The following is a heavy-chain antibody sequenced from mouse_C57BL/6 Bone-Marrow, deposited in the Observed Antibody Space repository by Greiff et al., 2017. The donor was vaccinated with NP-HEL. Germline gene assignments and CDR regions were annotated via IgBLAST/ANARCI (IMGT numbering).Heavy chain of an antibody. CDR2: IDPSDSET. J-gene: IGHJ1*03. V-gene: IGHV1-52*01. D-gene: IGHD5-5*01. CDR3: ATPGPPPTSLYWYFDV. Sequence: VQLQQPGAELVRPGSSVKLSCKASGYTFTSYWMHWVKQRPIQGLEWIGNIDPSDSETHYNQKFKDKATLTVDKSSSTAYMQLSSLTSEDSAVYSCATPGPPPTSLYWYFDVWGTGTTVTVSS. CDR1: GYTFTSYW.